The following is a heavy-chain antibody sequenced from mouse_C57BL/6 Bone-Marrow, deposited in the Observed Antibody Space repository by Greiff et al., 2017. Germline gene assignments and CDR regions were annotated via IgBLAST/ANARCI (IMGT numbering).Heavy chain of an antibody. CDR3: ARLRLSSSYYAMDY. J-gene: IGHJ4*01. CDR1: GYTFTSSW. CDR2: IDPNSGGT. V-gene: IGHV1-72*01. D-gene: IGHD1-1*02. Sequence: QVQLKQPGAELVKPGASVKLSCKASGYTFTSSWMHWVKQRPGRGLEWIGRIDPNSGGTKYNETFKSKATLTVDKPSITAYMQLSSLTSEDSAVYYCARLRLSSSYYAMDYWGQGTSVTVSS.